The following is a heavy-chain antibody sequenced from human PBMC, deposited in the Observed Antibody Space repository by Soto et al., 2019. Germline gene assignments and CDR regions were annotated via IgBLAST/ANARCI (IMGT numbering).Heavy chain of an antibody. CDR2: ISGSGGST. D-gene: IGHD3-10*01. V-gene: IGHV3-23*01. J-gene: IGHJ3*02. CDR1: GFTFSSYA. CDR3: AKEYYGSGSPTTDAFDI. Sequence: EVQLLESGGGLVQPGGSLRLSCAASGFTFSSYAMSWVRQAPGKGLEWVSAISGSGGSTYCADYLKGRFIISRDNSKNTLYLQINSLRDENTAVYYCAKEYYGSGSPTTDAFDIWGQGTMVTVSS.